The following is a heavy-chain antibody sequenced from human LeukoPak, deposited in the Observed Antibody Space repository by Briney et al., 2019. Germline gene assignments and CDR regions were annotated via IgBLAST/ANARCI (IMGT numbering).Heavy chain of an antibody. J-gene: IGHJ4*02. V-gene: IGHV3-23*01. CDR3: ARVRSGYYYFLFDS. CDR2: ISGSGGST. Sequence: GGSLRLSCAASGFTFSSYAMSWVHQAPGKGLEWVSAISGSGGSTYYADSVKGRFTISRDNSKNTLYLQMNSLRAEDTAVYYCARVRSGYYYFLFDSWGQGTLVTVSS. CDR1: GFTFSSYA. D-gene: IGHD3-22*01.